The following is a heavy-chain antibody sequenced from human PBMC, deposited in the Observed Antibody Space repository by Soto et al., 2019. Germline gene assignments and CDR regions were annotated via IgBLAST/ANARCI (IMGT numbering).Heavy chain of an antibody. J-gene: IGHJ4*02. CDR2: IDYGGTI. D-gene: IGHD3-3*01. CDR3: ARHVHNQGYEYYFAS. CDR1: GASISSSPYA. V-gene: IGHV4-39*01. Sequence: QLQLQESGPGLVKPSETLSLTCNASGASISSSPYAWGWIRQSAGKGLEWIGTIDYGGTIYYNPSLKSRITXXLDTXKNQISLRLSSVTAADTAVYYCARHVHNQGYEYYFASWGQGTLVTVSS.